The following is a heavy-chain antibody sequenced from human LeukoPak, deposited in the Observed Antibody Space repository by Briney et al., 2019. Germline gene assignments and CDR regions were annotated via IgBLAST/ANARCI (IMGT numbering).Heavy chain of an antibody. CDR1: GYTFTSYG. Sequence: ASVKVSCKASGYTFTSYGISWVRQAPGQGLEWMGWISAYNGNTNYAQKLQGRVTMTTDTSTSTAYMELSSLRSEDTAVYYCASEIGITGTTSLDYWGQGTLVTVSS. CDR2: ISAYNGNT. J-gene: IGHJ4*02. V-gene: IGHV1-18*01. D-gene: IGHD1-20*01. CDR3: ASEIGITGTTSLDY.